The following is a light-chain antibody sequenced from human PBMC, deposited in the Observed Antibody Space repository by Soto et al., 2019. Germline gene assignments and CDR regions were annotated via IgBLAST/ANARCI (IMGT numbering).Light chain of an antibody. J-gene: IGKJ4*01. Sequence: EMVMTQSPATLSVSPGERVTLSCRASQSVGTNLAWYQQKPGQAPRLLIYGPSNRGTGIPDRFSGSGSGTEFTLTISGLQSEDFAIYYCQQYDDWPLTFGGGTKVEI. CDR3: QQYDDWPLT. CDR2: GPS. V-gene: IGKV3-15*01. CDR1: QSVGTN.